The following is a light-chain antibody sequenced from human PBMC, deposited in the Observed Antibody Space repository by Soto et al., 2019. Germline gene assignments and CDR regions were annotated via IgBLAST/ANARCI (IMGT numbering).Light chain of an antibody. J-gene: IGLJ3*02. CDR1: KLGDKY. CDR2: QDS. CDR3: VAWDDNLSSRV. Sequence: SYELTQPPSVSVSPGQTASITCSGDKLGDKYACWYQQKPGQSPVLVIYQDSKRPSGIPERFSGSNSGNTATLTISGTQAMDEADYYCVAWDDNLSSRVFGGGTKVTVL. V-gene: IGLV3-1*01.